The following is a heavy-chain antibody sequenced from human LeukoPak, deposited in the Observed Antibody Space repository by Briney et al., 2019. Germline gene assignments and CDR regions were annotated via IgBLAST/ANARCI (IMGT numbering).Heavy chain of an antibody. CDR2: INPNSGGT. J-gene: IGHJ4*02. Sequence: ASVKVSCKASGYTFTGYYMHWVRQAPGQGLEWMGRINPNSGGTNYAQKFQGRVTMTRVTSISTAYMELSRLRSDDTAVYYCARDQRIRCSGGSCYSAVSSSGWYGLFDYWGQGTLVTVSS. CDR3: ARDQRIRCSGGSCYSAVSSSGWYGLFDY. V-gene: IGHV1-2*06. D-gene: IGHD2-15*01. CDR1: GYTFTGYY.